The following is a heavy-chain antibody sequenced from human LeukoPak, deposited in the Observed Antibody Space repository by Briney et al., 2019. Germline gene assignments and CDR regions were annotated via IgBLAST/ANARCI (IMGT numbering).Heavy chain of an antibody. CDR2: ISGSGGST. Sequence: PGGSLRLSCAASGFTFSNYAMNWVRQAPGKGLEWVSAISGSGGSTYYADSVKGRFTISRDNSKNTLYLQGNSLRAKDTAVYYCARGLYSSSPWGQGILVTVSS. CDR1: GFTFSNYA. V-gene: IGHV3-23*01. CDR3: ARGLYSSSP. J-gene: IGHJ4*02. D-gene: IGHD6-6*01.